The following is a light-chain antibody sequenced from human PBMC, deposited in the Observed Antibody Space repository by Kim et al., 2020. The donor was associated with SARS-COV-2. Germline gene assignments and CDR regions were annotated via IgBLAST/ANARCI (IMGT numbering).Light chain of an antibody. CDR1: LRSSNY. Sequence: ASWQTVRMTCYGGLRSSNYAGWYQQKTAQPPVLLMFCKNSQPSGIPARFSSSCSGRTASSIINAATAEDEADYYCISRRNSDNYRFFGGGTRLTVL. CDR3: ISRRNSDNYRF. J-gene: IGLJ2*01. V-gene: IGLV3-19*01. CDR2: CKN.